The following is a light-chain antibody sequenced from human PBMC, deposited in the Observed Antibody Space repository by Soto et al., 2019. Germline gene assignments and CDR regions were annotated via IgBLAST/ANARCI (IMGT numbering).Light chain of an antibody. Sequence: QSVLTQPPSASGSPGQSVTIYCTGTSSDVGSCKFVSWYQQYPGKAPKLIIFEVSQRPSGVPERFSGFKSGNTASLTVSGLQAEDEADYYCSSCGGSNNPYVFGTGTKLTVL. CDR1: SSDVGSCKF. V-gene: IGLV2-8*01. J-gene: IGLJ1*01. CDR2: EVS. CDR3: SSCGGSNNPYV.